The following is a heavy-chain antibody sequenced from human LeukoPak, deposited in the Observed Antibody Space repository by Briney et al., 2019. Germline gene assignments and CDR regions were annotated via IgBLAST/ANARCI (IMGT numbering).Heavy chain of an antibody. Sequence: ASVKVSCKASGGTFSSYAISWVRQAPGQGLEWMGGIIPIFGTANYAQKFQGRVTITADESTSTAYMELSSLRSEDTAVYYCARVDDFWSGYLDYWGQGTLVTVSS. D-gene: IGHD3-3*01. CDR3: ARVDDFWSGYLDY. J-gene: IGHJ4*02. V-gene: IGHV1-69*13. CDR2: IIPIFGTA. CDR1: GGTFSSYA.